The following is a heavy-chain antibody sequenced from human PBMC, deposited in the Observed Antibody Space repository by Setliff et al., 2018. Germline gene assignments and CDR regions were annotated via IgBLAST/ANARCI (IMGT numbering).Heavy chain of an antibody. Sequence: GESLKISCKGSGYRFTTYWIAWVRQKPGKGLEWMGIVYPGDSDTQYSPSFQGQVTISADKSISTAYVQWRSLKASDTAMYYCARVGTAGGYYLDFWGQGALVTVSS. CDR1: GYRFTTYW. CDR2: VYPGDSDT. CDR3: ARVGTAGGYYLDF. D-gene: IGHD2-15*01. V-gene: IGHV5-51*01. J-gene: IGHJ4*02.